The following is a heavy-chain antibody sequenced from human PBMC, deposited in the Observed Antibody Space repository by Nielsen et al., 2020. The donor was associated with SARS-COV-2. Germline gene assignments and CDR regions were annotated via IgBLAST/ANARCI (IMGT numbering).Heavy chain of an antibody. Sequence: RQAPGKGLEWIGYIYYSGSTNYNPSLKSRVTISVDTSKNQFSLKLSSVTAADTAVYYCARHKYSSWDYYMDVWGKGTTVTVSS. V-gene: IGHV4-59*08. J-gene: IGHJ6*03. CDR2: IYYSGST. CDR3: ARHKYSSWDYYMDV. D-gene: IGHD6-6*01.